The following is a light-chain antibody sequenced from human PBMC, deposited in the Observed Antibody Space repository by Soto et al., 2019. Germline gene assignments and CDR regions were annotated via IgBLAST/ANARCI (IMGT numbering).Light chain of an antibody. Sequence: SALTQPASVSGSPGQSITISCTGTNSDVGGYTYVSWYQQHPGKAPKIMIYDVSNRPSGVSNRFSGSKSGNTASLTISGLKADDDADYYCSSYTSSSTPYVFGTGTKVTVL. CDR3: SSYTSSSTPYV. CDR2: DVS. V-gene: IGLV2-14*03. J-gene: IGLJ1*01. CDR1: NSDVGGYTY.